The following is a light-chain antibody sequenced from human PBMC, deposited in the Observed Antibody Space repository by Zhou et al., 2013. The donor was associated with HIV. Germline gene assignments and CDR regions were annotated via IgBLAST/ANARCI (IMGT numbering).Light chain of an antibody. Sequence: EIVLTQSPGTLSLSPGERATLSCRASQSVSSSYLAWYQQKPGQAPRLLIYGASSRATGIPDRFSGSGSGTDFTLTISRLEPEDFAVYYCQQYHTSPRFTFGPGTKWISN. V-gene: IGKV3-20*01. CDR1: QSVSSSY. J-gene: IGKJ3*01. CDR2: GAS. CDR3: QQYHTSPRFT.